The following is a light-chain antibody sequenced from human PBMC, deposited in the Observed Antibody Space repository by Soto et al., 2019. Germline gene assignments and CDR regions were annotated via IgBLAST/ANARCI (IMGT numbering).Light chain of an antibody. CDR1: QSVNTY. CDR2: DAS. V-gene: IGKV3-11*01. J-gene: IGKJ2*01. Sequence: EIVLTQSPATLSLSPGERATLSCRASQSVNTYLAWYQQRPGQAPRLLIYDASNRTTGIPGRFSGSGSGTDFTLNISSLAPEDFEVYYCQQRVDWPATFGQGTKLEIE. CDR3: QQRVDWPAT.